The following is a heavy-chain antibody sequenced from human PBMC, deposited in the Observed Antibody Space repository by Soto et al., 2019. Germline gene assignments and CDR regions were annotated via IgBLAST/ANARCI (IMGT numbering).Heavy chain of an antibody. V-gene: IGHV3-23*01. CDR1: GFTFSSYA. CDR2: ISGSGGST. J-gene: IGHJ5*02. D-gene: IGHD6-13*01. Sequence: GSLRLSCAASGFTFSSYAMSWVRQAPGKGLEWVSAISGSGGSTYYADSVKGRFTISRDNSKNTLYLQMNSLRAEDTAVYYCAKQPSTGIAAAGWFDPWGQGTLVTVSS. CDR3: AKQPSTGIAAAGWFDP.